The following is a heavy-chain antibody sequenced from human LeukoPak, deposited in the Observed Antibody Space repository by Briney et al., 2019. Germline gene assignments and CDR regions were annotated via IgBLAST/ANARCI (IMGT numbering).Heavy chain of an antibody. J-gene: IGHJ4*02. CDR3: SSGGLGNRLGY. CDR1: GGSFSGYF. CDR2: ISQSGSI. D-gene: IGHD3/OR15-3a*01. Sequence: SETLSLTCAVYGGSFSGYFWSWVRQPPGKGLEWIGEISQSGSINCKPSLKSRVTMSVDTSTNQFSLRLSSVTAADTAVYYCSSGGLGNRLGYWGQGTLVTVSS. V-gene: IGHV4-34*01.